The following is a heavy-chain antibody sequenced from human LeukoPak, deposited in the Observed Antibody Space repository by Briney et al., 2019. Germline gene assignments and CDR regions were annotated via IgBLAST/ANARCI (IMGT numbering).Heavy chain of an antibody. J-gene: IGHJ4*02. V-gene: IGHV3-23*01. Sequence: GGSLRLSCAASGFTFSSYAMTWVRQAPGKGLEWVSSINNSGTDTYYEDSVKGRFTISRDNSKNTLSLHINSLSAEDTAVYYCAAAVNTGRAEHYWGQGTLVTVSS. D-gene: IGHD4-17*01. CDR2: INNSGTDT. CDR3: AAAVNTGRAEHY. CDR1: GFTFSSYA.